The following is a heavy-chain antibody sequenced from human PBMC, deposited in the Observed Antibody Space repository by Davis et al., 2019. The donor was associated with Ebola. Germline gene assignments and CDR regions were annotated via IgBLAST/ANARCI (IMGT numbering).Heavy chain of an antibody. J-gene: IGHJ4*02. D-gene: IGHD3-10*01. Sequence: GESLKISCKGSGYSFTSYWIGWVRQMPGKGLEWMGIIYPGDSDTRYSPSFQGQVTISADKSISTAYLQWSSLKASDTAMYYCARRRRALWFGEHGGYFDYWGQGTLVTVSS. CDR3: ARRRRALWFGEHGGYFDY. CDR2: IYPGDSDT. CDR1: GYSFTSYW. V-gene: IGHV5-51*01.